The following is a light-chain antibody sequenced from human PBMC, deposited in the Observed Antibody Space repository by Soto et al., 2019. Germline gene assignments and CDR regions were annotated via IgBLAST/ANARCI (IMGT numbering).Light chain of an antibody. CDR1: SSDVGGYNY. Sequence: QSALTQPRSVSGSPGQSVAISCTGTSSDVGGYNYVSWYQQYPGKVPKLMIYDVTKRPSGVPDRFSGSKSGNTASLTISGLQAEDEADYYCCSHAGSYTYVFGTGTKVTVL. V-gene: IGLV2-11*01. J-gene: IGLJ1*01. CDR2: DVT. CDR3: CSHAGSYTYV.